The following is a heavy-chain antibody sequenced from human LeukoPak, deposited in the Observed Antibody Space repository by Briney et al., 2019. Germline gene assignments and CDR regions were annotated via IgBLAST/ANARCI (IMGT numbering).Heavy chain of an antibody. Sequence: SESLSLTCPVSGGSPSSYYWSSIRPPPSRGRGWIGHIYYSGRTNYNPSLKSRVTISVDTSKNQFSLKLSSVTAADTAVYYCAGYYGSGSRFDPWGQGTLVTVSS. J-gene: IGHJ5*02. CDR1: GGSPSSYY. CDR3: AGYYGSGSRFDP. D-gene: IGHD3-10*01. V-gene: IGHV4-59*01. CDR2: IYYSGRT.